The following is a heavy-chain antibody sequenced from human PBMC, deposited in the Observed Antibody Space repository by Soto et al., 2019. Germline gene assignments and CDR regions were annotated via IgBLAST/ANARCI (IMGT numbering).Heavy chain of an antibody. CDR3: ARDSRYWSGGSCPHDY. D-gene: IGHD2-15*01. J-gene: IGHJ4*02. Sequence: QVQLVESGGGVVQPGRSLRLSCAASGFTFSSYGMHWVRQAPGKGLEWVAVIWYDGSNKYYADSVKGRFTISRDNSKNTLYVQMNSLGAEDTAVYYCARDSRYWSGGSCPHDYWGQGTLVTVSS. V-gene: IGHV3-33*01. CDR2: IWYDGSNK. CDR1: GFTFSSYG.